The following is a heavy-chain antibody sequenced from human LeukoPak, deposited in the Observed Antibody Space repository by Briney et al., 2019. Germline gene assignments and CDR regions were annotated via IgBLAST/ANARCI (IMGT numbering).Heavy chain of an antibody. V-gene: IGHV3-64*01. CDR2: ISSIGGST. J-gene: IGHJ6*03. CDR3: ARHIGGRYYYYYMDV. D-gene: IGHD2-21*01. Sequence: GGSLRLSCAASGFTFSSHAMHWVHQAPGKGLEYVSGISSIGGSTYYANSVKGRFTISRDNAKNSLYLQMNSLRAEDTAVYYCARHIGGRYYYYYMDVWGKGTTVTISS. CDR1: GFTFSSHA.